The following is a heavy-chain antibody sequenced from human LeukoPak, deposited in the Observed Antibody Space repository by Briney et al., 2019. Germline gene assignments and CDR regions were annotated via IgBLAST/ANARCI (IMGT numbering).Heavy chain of an antibody. J-gene: IGHJ4*02. D-gene: IGHD2-2*01. V-gene: IGHV4-4*07. CDR2: IYTSGST. CDR1: GGSISSYY. CDR3: ARDHKGRYCSSTSCKYFDY. Sequence: SETLSLTCTVSGGSISSYYWSWIRQPAEKGLEWIGRIYTSGSTNYNPSLESRVTMSVDTSKNQFSLKLSSVTAADTAVYYCARDHKGRYCSSTSCKYFDYWGQGTLVTVSS.